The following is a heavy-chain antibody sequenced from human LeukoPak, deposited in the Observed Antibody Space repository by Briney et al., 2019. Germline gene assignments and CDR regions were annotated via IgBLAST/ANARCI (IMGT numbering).Heavy chain of an antibody. CDR1: GGSFSGYY. Sequence: SETLSLTCAVYGGSFSGYYWSWIRQPPGKGLEWIGEINHSGSTNYNPSLKSRVTISVDTSKNQFSLKLSSVTAADTAVYYCARPPNPFLYSRSWFNYWGQGTLVTVSS. V-gene: IGHV4-34*01. D-gene: IGHD6-13*01. CDR3: ARPPNPFLYSRSWFNY. J-gene: IGHJ4*02. CDR2: INHSGST.